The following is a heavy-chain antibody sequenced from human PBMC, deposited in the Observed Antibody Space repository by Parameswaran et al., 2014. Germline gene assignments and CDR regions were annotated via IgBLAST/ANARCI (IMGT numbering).Heavy chain of an antibody. V-gene: IGHV5-51*01. CDR3: ARLQSNWFDP. Sequence: VRQMPGKGLEWMGIIYPGDSDTRYSPSFQGQVTISADKSISTAYLQWSSLKASDTAMYYCARLQSNWFDPWGQGTLVTVSS. J-gene: IGHJ5*02. CDR2: IYPGDSDT.